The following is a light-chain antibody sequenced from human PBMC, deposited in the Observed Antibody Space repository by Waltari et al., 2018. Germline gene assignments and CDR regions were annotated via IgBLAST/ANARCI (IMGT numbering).Light chain of an antibody. CDR1: SSDVGGYNY. V-gene: IGLV2-14*01. J-gene: IGLJ3*02. CDR3: SSYTSSSTWV. CDR2: EVS. Sequence: QSALTQPDSVSGSPVQSITISCTGTSSDVGGYNYVSWYQQHPGKAPKLMIYEVSNRPSGVSNRFSGSKSGNTASLTISGLQAEDEADYYCSSYTSSSTWVFGGGTKLTVL.